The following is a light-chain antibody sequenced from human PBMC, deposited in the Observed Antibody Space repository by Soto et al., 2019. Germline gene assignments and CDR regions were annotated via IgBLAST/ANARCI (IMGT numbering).Light chain of an antibody. CDR2: AAS. J-gene: IGKJ4*01. Sequence: DIQLTQSPSSVSASVGDTVTITCRASQDISDYLAWFQQKPGQAPRSLIFAASRLQGGVPSKFSGRGSGTDFTLTITSLHPKDFATYYCHQYDTYPLTFGGGTKVQI. V-gene: IGKV1-16*02. CDR3: HQYDTYPLT. CDR1: QDISDY.